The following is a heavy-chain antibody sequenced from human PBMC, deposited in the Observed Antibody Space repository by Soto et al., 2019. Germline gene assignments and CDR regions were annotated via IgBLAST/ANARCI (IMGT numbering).Heavy chain of an antibody. CDR2: IYYSGST. Sequence: QVQLQESGPGLVKPSETLSLTCTVSGGSISSYYWSWIRQPPGKGLEWIGYIYYSGSTNYNPSLKSRVTISVDTSKSQFSLKLSSVTAADTAVYYCARGRITMVRGVPYYYYGMDVWGQGTTVTVSS. D-gene: IGHD3-10*01. J-gene: IGHJ6*02. CDR1: GGSISSYY. V-gene: IGHV4-59*01. CDR3: ARGRITMVRGVPYYYYGMDV.